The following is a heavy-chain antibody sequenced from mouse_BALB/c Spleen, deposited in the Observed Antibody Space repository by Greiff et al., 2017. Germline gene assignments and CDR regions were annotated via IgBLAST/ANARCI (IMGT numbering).Heavy chain of an antibody. D-gene: IGHD1-1*01. CDR1: GFTFSSFG. Sequence: EVQRVESGGGLVQPGGSRKLSCAASGFTFSSFGMHWVRQAPEKGLEWVAYISSGSSTIYYTDTVKGRLTISRDNPKNTLFLQITSLRSEDTAVYYCARLADYYGSVYVYFDYWGQGTTLTVSS. CDR3: ARLADYYGSVYVYFDY. J-gene: IGHJ2*01. CDR2: ISSGSSTI. V-gene: IGHV5-17*02.